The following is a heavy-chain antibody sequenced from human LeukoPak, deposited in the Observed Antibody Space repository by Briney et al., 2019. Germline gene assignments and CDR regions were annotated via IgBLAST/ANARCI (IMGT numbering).Heavy chain of an antibody. Sequence: SETLSLTCTVSGGSISSYYWSWIRQPPGKGLEWIGYFYDSGSTNYNPSLKSRVTISVDTSKNQFSLKLSSVTAADTAVYYCARVGGTNYYYYGMDVWGQGTTVTVSS. D-gene: IGHD1-1*01. CDR2: FYDSGST. J-gene: IGHJ6*02. CDR1: GGSISSYY. V-gene: IGHV4-59*01. CDR3: ARVGGTNYYYYGMDV.